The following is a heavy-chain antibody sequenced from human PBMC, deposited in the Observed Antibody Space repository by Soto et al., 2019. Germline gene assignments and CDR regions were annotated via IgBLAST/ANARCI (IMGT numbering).Heavy chain of an antibody. CDR3: ARATGTLRSRNCDY. CDR1: CGSISTVGHY. Sequence: SETLSLTCSGSCGSISTVGHYWTWIRQPPGKGLEWIGSIYHTGSTYYSKSLRSRLTMSVDTSKSQFSLRLSSVTAADTAVYYCARATGTLRSRNCDYWGQGSLVTVSS. D-gene: IGHD1-1*01. J-gene: IGHJ4*02. CDR2: IYHTGST. V-gene: IGHV4-31*03.